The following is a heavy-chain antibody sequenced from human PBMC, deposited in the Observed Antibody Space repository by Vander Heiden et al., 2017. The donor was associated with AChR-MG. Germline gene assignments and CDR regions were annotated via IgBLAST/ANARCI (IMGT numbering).Heavy chain of an antibody. CDR2: IIPIFGTA. J-gene: IGHJ6*02. D-gene: IGHD2-8*01. V-gene: IGHV1-69*06. CDR1: GGTFSSYA. Sequence: QVQLVQSGAEVKKPGSSVKVSCKASGGTFSSYAISWVRQAPGQGLEWMGGIIPIFGTANYAQNFQGRVTITADKSTSTAYMELSSLRSEDTAVYYCARDVSRNGYYYYGMDVWGQGTTVTVSS. CDR3: ARDVSRNGYYYYGMDV.